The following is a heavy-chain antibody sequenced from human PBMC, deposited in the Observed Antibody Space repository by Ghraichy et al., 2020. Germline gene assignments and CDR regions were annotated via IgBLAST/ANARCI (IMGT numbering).Heavy chain of an antibody. V-gene: IGHV4-39*01. J-gene: IGHJ4*02. CDR2: VYYSGST. CDR1: GDSISSSGYY. D-gene: IGHD3-22*01. CDR3: ARLVHSYYYDRGAYFYGALDY. Sequence: SETLSLTCTVSGDSISSSGYYWGWIRQPPGKGLEWIGTVYYSGSTYYSPSLKSRVTISVDTSKNQFSLKLSSVTAADTAWYYCARLVHSYYYDRGAYFYGALDYWGQGTLVTVSS.